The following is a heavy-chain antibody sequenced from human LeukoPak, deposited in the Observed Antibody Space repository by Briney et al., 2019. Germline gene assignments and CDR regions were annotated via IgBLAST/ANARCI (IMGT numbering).Heavy chain of an antibody. J-gene: IGHJ4*02. CDR3: AIGCSSTSCPGPFDY. Sequence: PSETLSLTCAVYGGSFSGYYRSWIRQPPGKGLEWIGEINHSGSTNYNPSPKSRVTISVDTSKNQFSLKLSSVTAADTAVYYCAIGCSSTSCPGPFDYWGQGTLVTVSS. V-gene: IGHV4-34*01. CDR1: GGSFSGYY. CDR2: INHSGST. D-gene: IGHD2-2*01.